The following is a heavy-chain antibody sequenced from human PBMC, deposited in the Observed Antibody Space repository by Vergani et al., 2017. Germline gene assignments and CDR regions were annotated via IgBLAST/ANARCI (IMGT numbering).Heavy chain of an antibody. D-gene: IGHD6-25*01. CDR3: ASSRLGH. CDR2: ISYDGSNK. CDR1: GFTFSSYA. J-gene: IGHJ4*02. V-gene: IGHV3-30-3*01. Sequence: QVQLVESGGGVVQPGRSLRLSCAASGFTFSSYAMHWVRQAPGKGLEWVAVISYDGSNKYYADSVKGRFTISRDNAKNSLYLQMNSLRAEDTAVYYCASSRLGHWGQGTLVTVSS.